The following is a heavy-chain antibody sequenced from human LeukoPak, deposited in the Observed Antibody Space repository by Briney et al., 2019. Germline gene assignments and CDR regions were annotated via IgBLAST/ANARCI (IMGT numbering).Heavy chain of an antibody. J-gene: IGHJ5*02. Sequence: SETLSLTCTVSGGSISGYYWSWIRQPPGKGLKWIGFIYYTGDTKYNPSLKSRLTISVDTSKNQFSLKVSSVTAADTAVYYCVRSKSGTYGWFDPWGQGTLVTVSS. CDR3: VRSKSGTYGWFDP. CDR1: GGSISGYY. CDR2: IYYTGDT. V-gene: IGHV4-59*01. D-gene: IGHD4-17*01.